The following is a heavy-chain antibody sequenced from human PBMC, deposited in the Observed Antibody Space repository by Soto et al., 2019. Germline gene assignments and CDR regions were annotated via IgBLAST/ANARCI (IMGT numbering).Heavy chain of an antibody. V-gene: IGHV4-39*01. CDR1: GGSISSSSYY. Sequence: SETLSLTCTVSGGSISSSSYYWGWIRQPPGKGLEWIGSIYYSGSTYYNPSLKSRVTISVDTSKNQFSLKLSSVTAADTAVYYCARSLSDIVVVVAAPLYYYYMDVWGKGTTVTVSS. D-gene: IGHD2-15*01. CDR2: IYYSGST. CDR3: ARSLSDIVVVVAAPLYYYYMDV. J-gene: IGHJ6*03.